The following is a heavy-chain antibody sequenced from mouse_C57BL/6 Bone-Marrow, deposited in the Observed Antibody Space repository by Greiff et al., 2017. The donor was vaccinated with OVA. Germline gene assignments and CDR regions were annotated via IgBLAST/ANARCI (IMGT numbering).Heavy chain of an antibody. CDR2: IDPENGDT. CDR3: TSTMITTMDY. CDR1: GFNIKDDY. J-gene: IGHJ4*01. Sequence: EVKVVESGAELVRPGASVKLSCTASGFNIKDDYMHWVKQRPEQGLEWIGWIDPENGDTEYASKFQGKATITADTSSNTAYLQLSSLTSEDTAVYYCTSTMITTMDYWGQGTSVTVSS. V-gene: IGHV14-4*01. D-gene: IGHD2-4*01.